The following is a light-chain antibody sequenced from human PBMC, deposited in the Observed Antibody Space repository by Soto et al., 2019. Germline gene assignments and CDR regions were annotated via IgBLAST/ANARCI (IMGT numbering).Light chain of an antibody. CDR2: KVS. V-gene: IGKV2-24*01. CDR3: MQATQYRPYT. J-gene: IGKJ2*01. Sequence: DVVLTQTPLSSPVTLGQPASISCRSSQSLKRSDGNTYLSWLHQRPGQPPRLLIYKVSHRFSGVTDRFSGGGAGTDFTLKISRVEAEDVGIYYCMQATQYRPYTFGQGTKLEIK. CDR1: QSLKRSDGNTY.